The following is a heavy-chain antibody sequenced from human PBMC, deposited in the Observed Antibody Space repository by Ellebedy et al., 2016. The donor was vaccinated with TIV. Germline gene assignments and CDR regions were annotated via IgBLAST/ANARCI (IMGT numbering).Heavy chain of an antibody. CDR3: ASFDYDVEGKYGLDV. D-gene: IGHD3-3*01. CDR2: VFFDGDT. CDR1: GGSISRYS. V-gene: IGHV4-59*12. J-gene: IGHJ6*02. Sequence: GSLRLXXTVSGGSISRYSWTWIRQPPGKGLEWIGHVFFDGDTYYYPSVKSRVTMSVDTSKNQFSLKLTSVTAADTAVYYCASFDYDVEGKYGLDVWGQGTTVTVSS.